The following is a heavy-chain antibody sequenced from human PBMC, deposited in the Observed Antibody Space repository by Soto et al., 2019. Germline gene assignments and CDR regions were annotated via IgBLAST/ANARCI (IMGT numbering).Heavy chain of an antibody. CDR1: GFIFSNYW. J-gene: IGHJ5*02. V-gene: IGHV3-74*01. CDR3: VGVTPRP. D-gene: IGHD2-8*01. Sequence: EVQVVESGGGLVQPGGSLRLSCAASGFIFSNYWMYWVRQAPGKGLVWVSRINTDGSMTNYADSVKGRFTISRDNAKNPLYVQRSSQRVKDAAVYYCVGVTPRPWGQGTRYTVSP. CDR2: INTDGSMT.